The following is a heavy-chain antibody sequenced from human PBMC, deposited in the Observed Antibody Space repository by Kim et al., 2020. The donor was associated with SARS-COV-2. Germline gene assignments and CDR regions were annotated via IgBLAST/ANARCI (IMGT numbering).Heavy chain of an antibody. CDR1: GGSISSGGYY. D-gene: IGHD3-22*01. J-gene: IGHJ3*02. Sequence: SETLSLGCTVSGGSISSGGYYWSWIRQHPGKGLEWIGYIYYSGSTYYNPSLKSRVTISVDTSKNQFSLKLSSVTAADTAVYYCARAKNMIVVVIGAFDIWGQGTMVTVSS. CDR3: ARAKNMIVVVIGAFDI. CDR2: IYYSGST. V-gene: IGHV4-31*03.